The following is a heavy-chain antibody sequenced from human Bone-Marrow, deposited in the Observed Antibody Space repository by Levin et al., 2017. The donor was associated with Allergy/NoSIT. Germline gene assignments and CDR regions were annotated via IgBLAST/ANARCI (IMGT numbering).Heavy chain of an antibody. CDR1: GYSFTSYW. V-gene: IGHV5-10-1*01. D-gene: IGHD2-2*01. J-gene: IGHJ6*04. Sequence: LGESLKISCKGSGYSFTSYWISWVRQMPGKGLEWMGRIDPSDSYTNYSPSFQGHVTISADKSISTAYLQWSSLKASDTAMYYCARGDIVVVPAARGPGDVWGKGTTVTVSS. CDR3: ARGDIVVVPAARGPGDV. CDR2: IDPSDSYT.